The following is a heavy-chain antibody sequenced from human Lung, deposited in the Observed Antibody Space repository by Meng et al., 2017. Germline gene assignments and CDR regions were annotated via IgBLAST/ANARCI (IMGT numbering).Heavy chain of an antibody. D-gene: IGHD3-10*01. CDR2: LGAHDGDT. CDR3: ARGTPGRSYSDY. Sequence: QVQPVQSGPEVKKPGASVKVSCKASDYTFTGYGVSWVRQAPGQGLEWMAWLGAHDGDTSHAPKFQGRVTVSADRPTATAYMELRSLRSDDTAVYYCARGTPGRSYSDYWGQGTLVTVSP. V-gene: IGHV1-18*01. J-gene: IGHJ4*02. CDR1: DYTFTGYG.